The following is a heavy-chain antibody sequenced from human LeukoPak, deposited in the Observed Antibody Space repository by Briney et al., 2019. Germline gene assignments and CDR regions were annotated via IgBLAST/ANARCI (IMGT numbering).Heavy chain of an antibody. Sequence: GGSLRLSCAASGFTFSSYSMNWVRQAPGKGLEWGSSISSSSSYIYYADSVKGRFTISRDNAKNSLYLQMNSLRAEDTAVYYCAREIPGGAVTLDYWGQGTLVTVSS. J-gene: IGHJ4*02. V-gene: IGHV3-21*01. CDR1: GFTFSSYS. D-gene: IGHD1-26*01. CDR3: AREIPGGAVTLDY. CDR2: ISSSSSYI.